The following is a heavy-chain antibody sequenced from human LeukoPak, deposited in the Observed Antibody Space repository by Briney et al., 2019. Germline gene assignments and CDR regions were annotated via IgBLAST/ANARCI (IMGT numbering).Heavy chain of an antibody. D-gene: IGHD3-22*01. CDR3: ARGYDRTTGVY. CDR1: GYSISSGYY. Sequence: SETLSLTCTVSGYSISSGYYWGWIRQPPGQGLEWIGSIYHSGSTYYNPSLKSRVTISVGTSKNQFSLKLSSVTAADTAVYYCARGYDRTTGVYWGQGTLVTVSS. CDR2: IYHSGST. J-gene: IGHJ4*02. V-gene: IGHV4-38-2*02.